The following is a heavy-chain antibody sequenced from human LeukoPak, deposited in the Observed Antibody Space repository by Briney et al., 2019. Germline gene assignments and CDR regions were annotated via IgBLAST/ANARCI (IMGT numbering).Heavy chain of an antibody. V-gene: IGHV1-2*02. CDR1: GYPFSEYY. Sequence: ASVKVSCKSSGYPFSEYYIHWVRQAPGQGLEWMGWINPHSGGTDYAPKFQGRVTMTRDTSISTVYMDLSRLRSDDKAVYYCARAFYHGSGSYYESCFDPWGQGTLVTVSS. D-gene: IGHD3-10*01. CDR2: INPHSGGT. CDR3: ARAFYHGSGSYYESCFDP. J-gene: IGHJ5*02.